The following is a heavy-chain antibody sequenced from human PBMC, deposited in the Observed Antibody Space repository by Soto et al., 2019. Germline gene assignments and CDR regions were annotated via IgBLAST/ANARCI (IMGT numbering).Heavy chain of an antibody. J-gene: IGHJ4*02. Sequence: QVQLVESGGGVVQPGRSLRLSCAASGFTFSSYGMHWVRQAPGKGLEWVAVISYDGSNKYYADSVKGRFTISRDNSKNTLYLQMNSLRAEDTAVYYCAKDLLDTDMADVDYWGQGTLVTVSS. D-gene: IGHD5-18*01. CDR3: AKDLLDTDMADVDY. CDR2: ISYDGSNK. CDR1: GFTFSSYG. V-gene: IGHV3-30*18.